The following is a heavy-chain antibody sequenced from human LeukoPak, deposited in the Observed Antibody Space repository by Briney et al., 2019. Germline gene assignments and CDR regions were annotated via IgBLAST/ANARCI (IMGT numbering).Heavy chain of an antibody. V-gene: IGHV1-46*01. Sequence: ASVKVSCKAFGYTFTSNYMHWVRQAPGQGPEWMGVISPSGGSTTYAQKFQGRVTITRNTSISTAYMELSSLRSEDTAVYYCARGQVRYDFWSGLKAPYMDVWGKGTTVTVSS. CDR3: ARGQVRYDFWSGLKAPYMDV. CDR1: GYTFTSNY. J-gene: IGHJ6*03. D-gene: IGHD3-3*01. CDR2: ISPSGGST.